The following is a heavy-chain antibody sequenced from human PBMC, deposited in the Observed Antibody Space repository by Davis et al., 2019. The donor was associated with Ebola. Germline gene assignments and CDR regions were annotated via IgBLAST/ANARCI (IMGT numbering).Heavy chain of an antibody. CDR2: NGGTT. V-gene: IGHV3-15*01. CDR3: FTPRPNY. Sequence: PGGSLRLSCAASGFTFSNTWMSWVRQAPGKGLEWVGRNGGTTDYAAPVKGRFTISRDDSKNTLYLQMNSLKTEDTAVYYCFTPRPNYWGQGTLVTVSS. CDR1: GFTFSNTW. J-gene: IGHJ4*02.